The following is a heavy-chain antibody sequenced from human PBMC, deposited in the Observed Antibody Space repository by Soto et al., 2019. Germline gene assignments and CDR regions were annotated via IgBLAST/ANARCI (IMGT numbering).Heavy chain of an antibody. J-gene: IGHJ4*02. V-gene: IGHV3-21*01. CDR1: GFTFSSYS. D-gene: IGHD5-18*01. CDR3: ARDLGYSYGYYFDY. CDR2: ISSSSSYI. Sequence: PGGSLRLSCAASGFTFSSYSMNWVRQARGKGLEWVSSISSSSSYIYYADSVKGRFTISRDNAKNSLYLQMNSLRAEDTAVYYCARDLGYSYGYYFDYWGQGTLVTVSS.